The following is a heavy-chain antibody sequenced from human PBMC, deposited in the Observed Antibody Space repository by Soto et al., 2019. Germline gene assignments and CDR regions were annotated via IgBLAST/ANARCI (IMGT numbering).Heavy chain of an antibody. V-gene: IGHV1-18*01. CDR2: ITPDNGDT. CDR1: GYSFATYG. CDR3: ARLAPCSGGVCYSRPLHY. D-gene: IGHD2-15*01. Sequence: QVHLQQSGAEVKKPGASVKVSCKPSGYSFATYGIAWVRQAPGQGLEWMGWITPDNGDTNYEQRLRGRVTLTTDSSRNTAYMELRSLRSEDTAVYFCARLAPCSGGVCYSRPLHYWGQGSLVTVSS. J-gene: IGHJ4*02.